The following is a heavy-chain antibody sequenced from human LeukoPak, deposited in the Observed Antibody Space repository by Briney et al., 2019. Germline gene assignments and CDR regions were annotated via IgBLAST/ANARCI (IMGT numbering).Heavy chain of an antibody. D-gene: IGHD5-12*01. CDR3: ARDRNSGYGHFDY. J-gene: IGHJ4*02. CDR1: GYTFTGYY. CDR2: INPNSGGT. Sequence: GASVKVSCKASGYTFTGYYMHWVRQAPGQGLEWVGWINPNSGGTNYAQKFQGRVTMTRDTSISTAYMELSRLRSDDTAVYYCARDRNSGYGHFDYWGQGTLVTVSS. V-gene: IGHV1-2*02.